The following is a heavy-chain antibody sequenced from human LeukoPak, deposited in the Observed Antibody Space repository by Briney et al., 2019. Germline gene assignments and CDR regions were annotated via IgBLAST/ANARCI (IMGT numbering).Heavy chain of an antibody. CDR3: AKGGQIAAAGPGFDY. CDR1: GFTFSSYA. J-gene: IGHJ4*02. Sequence: GGSLRLSCAASGFTFSSYAMSWVRQAPGKGLEWVSAISGSGGSTYYADSVKGRFTISRDNSKNTLYLQRNSLRAEDTAVYYCAKGGQIAAAGPGFDYWGQGTLVTVSS. V-gene: IGHV3-23*01. CDR2: ISGSGGST. D-gene: IGHD6-13*01.